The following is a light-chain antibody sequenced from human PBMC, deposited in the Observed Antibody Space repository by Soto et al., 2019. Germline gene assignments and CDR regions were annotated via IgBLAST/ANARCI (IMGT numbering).Light chain of an antibody. CDR3: QSYDSSLIGCV. Sequence: QSVLTQPPSVSGAPGQRVTISCTGSSSNVGAGYDVHWYQQLPGTAPKLLIYGNSNRPSGVPDRFSGSKSGNTASLAITGLQAEDEADYYCQSYDSSLIGCVFGGGTKVTVL. CDR2: GNS. J-gene: IGLJ3*02. CDR1: SSNVGAGYD. V-gene: IGLV1-40*01.